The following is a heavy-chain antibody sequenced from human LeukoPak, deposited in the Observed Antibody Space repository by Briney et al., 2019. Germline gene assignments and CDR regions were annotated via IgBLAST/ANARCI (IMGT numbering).Heavy chain of an antibody. CDR2: ISGTGDVS. J-gene: IGHJ6*02. Sequence: GGSLRLSCAAYGFTFSDYSMRWVRQAPGKGLEWVSSISGTGDVSKYADSVKGRFTISRDNSENTLYLQVNSLRAEETAVYYCAKAFVPYYYGMDVWGQGTTVTVS. CDR1: GFTFSDYS. V-gene: IGHV3-23*01. CDR3: AKAFVPYYYGMDV. D-gene: IGHD3-16*02.